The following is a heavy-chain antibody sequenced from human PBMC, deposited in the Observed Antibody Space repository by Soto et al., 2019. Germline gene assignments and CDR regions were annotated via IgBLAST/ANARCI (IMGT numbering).Heavy chain of an antibody. CDR3: AKARLSFSVLY. V-gene: IGHV3-23*01. CDR2: ISGSGGST. CDR1: GSYG. J-gene: IGHJ4*02. Sequence: GSYGWCRFHQAPGKGLEWVSAISGSGGSTYYADSVKGRFTISGDNSKNTLYLQMNSLRAEDTAVYYCAKARLSFSVLYSGQGTLVTVYS. D-gene: IGHD3-16*02.